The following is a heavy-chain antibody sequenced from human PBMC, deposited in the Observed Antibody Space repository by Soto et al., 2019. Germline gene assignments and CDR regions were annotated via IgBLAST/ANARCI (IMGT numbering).Heavy chain of an antibody. V-gene: IGHV1-18*01. Sequence: GASVKVSCKASGYTFTSYAIGWVRQAPGKGLEWMGWISAYNGDTNYAQSLLGRVTMTIDTSTNTAYMELRSLRSDDTAVYYCARTYDISGYPPFWYWGQGTLVTVSS. D-gene: IGHD3-22*01. J-gene: IGHJ4*02. CDR3: ARTYDISGYPPFWY. CDR1: GYTFTSYA. CDR2: ISAYNGDT.